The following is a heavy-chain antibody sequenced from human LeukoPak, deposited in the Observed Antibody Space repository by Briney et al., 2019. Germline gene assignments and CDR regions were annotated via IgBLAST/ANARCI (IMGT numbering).Heavy chain of an antibody. CDR3: ARANFLYCSSSTCLFDY. CDR2: INPNDGDT. J-gene: IGHJ4*02. CDR1: GYTFTDYY. V-gene: IGHV1-2*02. D-gene: IGHD2-2*01. Sequence: PLASVKVSCKASGYTFTDYYMHWVRQAPGQGFEWMGWINPNDGDTNYARKFQGRATMTRDTSISTAHMEVSRLRSDDTAVYYCARANFLYCSSSTCLFDYWGQGTLVTVSS.